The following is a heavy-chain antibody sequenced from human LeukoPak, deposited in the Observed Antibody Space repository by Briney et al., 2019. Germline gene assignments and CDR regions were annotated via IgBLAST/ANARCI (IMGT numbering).Heavy chain of an antibody. J-gene: IGHJ5*02. Sequence: TGGSLRLSCAASGFTFSSFDMTWVRQAPGKGLEWVSSITGTHYTTYNTDSVKGRFTISRDNSKNTLYLQMNSLRADDTAVYYCTKDPNGDYVGAFDPWGQGTLVTVSS. CDR2: ITGTHYTT. V-gene: IGHV3-23*01. CDR1: GFTFSSFD. D-gene: IGHD4-17*01. CDR3: TKDPNGDYVGAFDP.